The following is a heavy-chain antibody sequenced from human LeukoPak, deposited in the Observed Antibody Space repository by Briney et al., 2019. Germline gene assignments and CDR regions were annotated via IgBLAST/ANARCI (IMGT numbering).Heavy chain of an antibody. CDR1: GFTFRKYW. Sequence: GGSLRLSCAASGFTFRKYWMSWVRQAPGKGLEWVANINQDGSETYYADSVKGRFTMSRDNGKNSLDLQMNSLRADDTAVYYCARDTLGEGEDANYAVYYFDYWGQGTVVTVSS. D-gene: IGHD4/OR15-4a*01. J-gene: IGHJ4*02. CDR2: INQDGSET. CDR3: ARDTLGEGEDANYAVYYFDY. V-gene: IGHV3-7*01.